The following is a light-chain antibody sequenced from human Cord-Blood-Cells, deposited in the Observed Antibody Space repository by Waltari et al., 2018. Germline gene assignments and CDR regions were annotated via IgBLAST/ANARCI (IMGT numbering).Light chain of an antibody. Sequence: QSALTQPRPVSGSPGQSVTISCTGTSRDVGCYNDVYWYQQHPGKAPKLMSYDVSKRPSGVPDRFSGSKSGNPASLTISGLQAEDEADYYCCSYAGSYTLVFGGGTKLTVL. CDR1: SRDVGCYND. J-gene: IGLJ2*01. V-gene: IGLV2-11*01. CDR3: CSYAGSYTLV. CDR2: DVS.